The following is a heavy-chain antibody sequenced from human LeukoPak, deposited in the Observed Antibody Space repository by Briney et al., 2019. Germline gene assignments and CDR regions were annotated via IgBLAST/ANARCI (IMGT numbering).Heavy chain of an antibody. J-gene: IGHJ6*03. CDR3: ASVYTVMGATTVDHYHYYMDV. Sequence: SQTLSLTCTVSGGSIRSGSYYWSWIRQPAGKGLEWIGHIYTRRTTNYNPSVKSRVTVSLDTSKNQISLKLSSVTAADTAIYYCASVYTVMGATTVDHYHYYMDVWGKGTTVTVSS. D-gene: IGHD5-18*01. CDR2: IYTRRTT. CDR1: GGSIRSGSYY. V-gene: IGHV4-61*09.